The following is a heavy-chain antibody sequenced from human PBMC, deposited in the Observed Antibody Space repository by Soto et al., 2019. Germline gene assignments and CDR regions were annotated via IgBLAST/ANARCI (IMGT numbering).Heavy chain of an antibody. CDR3: ARVGAAIDY. Sequence: QVQLVQSGAEVKKPGASVKVSCKASGYTFTNFGISWVRQAPGQGLEWMGWISAYNGNTNYAQNFKGRVTMTTDTTTSTAYMGLRSLRSDDTAMYYCARVGAAIDYWGPGTLVTVSS. V-gene: IGHV1-18*01. CDR1: GYTFTNFG. J-gene: IGHJ4*02. CDR2: ISAYNGNT. D-gene: IGHD3-16*01.